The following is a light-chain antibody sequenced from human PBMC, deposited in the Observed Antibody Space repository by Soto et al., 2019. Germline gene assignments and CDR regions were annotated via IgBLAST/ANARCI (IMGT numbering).Light chain of an antibody. Sequence: QSVLTQPASVSGSPGQSITISCTGTSSDVGSYNLVSWYQQHPGKAPKLMIYEGSKRPSGVSNRFSGSKSGNTASLTISRLQAEDEADYYCCSYAGSSTYVVGTGTKVTVL. CDR2: EGS. CDR1: SSDVGSYNL. J-gene: IGLJ1*01. CDR3: CSYAGSSTYV. V-gene: IGLV2-23*01.